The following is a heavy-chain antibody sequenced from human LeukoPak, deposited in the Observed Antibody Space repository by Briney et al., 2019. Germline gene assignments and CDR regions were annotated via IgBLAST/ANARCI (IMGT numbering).Heavy chain of an antibody. V-gene: IGHV3-11*01. J-gene: IGHJ6*03. D-gene: IGHD1-26*01. CDR3: ARVEERLPPMHLGQGEYFYNYYTDV. CDR2: ISSSSVNI. CDR1: GFTFSDYF. Sequence: PGGSLRLSCAASGFTFSDYFLTWIRQAPGKGLEWLSFISSSSVNISYADSVKGRFTISRDNAQNSLYLQMNSLRAADTAVYYCARVEERLPPMHLGQGEYFYNYYTDVWGKGTTVIVSS.